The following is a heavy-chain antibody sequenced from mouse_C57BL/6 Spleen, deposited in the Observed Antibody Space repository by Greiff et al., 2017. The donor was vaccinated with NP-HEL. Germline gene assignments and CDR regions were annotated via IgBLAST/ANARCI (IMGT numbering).Heavy chain of an antibody. J-gene: IGHJ2*01. V-gene: IGHV1-81*01. CDR2: IYPRSGNT. D-gene: IGHD4-1*01. CDR1: GYTFTSSG. CDR3: ARSGGTGSGYFDY. Sequence: VKLQESGAELARPGASVKLSCKASGYTFTSSGISWVKQRTGQGLAWIGEIYPRSGNTYYNEKFKGKATLTADKSSSTAYMELRSLTSEDSAVYFCARSGGTGSGYFDYWGQGTTLTVSS.